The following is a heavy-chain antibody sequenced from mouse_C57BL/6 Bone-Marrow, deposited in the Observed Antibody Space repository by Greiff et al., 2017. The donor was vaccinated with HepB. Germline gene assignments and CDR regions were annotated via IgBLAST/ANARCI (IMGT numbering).Heavy chain of an antibody. V-gene: IGHV1-22*01. CDR1: GYTFTDYN. CDR3: ARGHYDAGFAY. D-gene: IGHD1-2*01. J-gene: IGHJ3*01. Sequence: EVQLQESGPELVKPGASVKMSCKASGYTFTDYNMHWVKQSHGKSLEWIGYINPNNGGTSYNQKFKGKATLTVNKSSSTAYMELRSLTSEDSAVYYCARGHYDAGFAYWGQGTLVTVSA. CDR2: INPNNGGT.